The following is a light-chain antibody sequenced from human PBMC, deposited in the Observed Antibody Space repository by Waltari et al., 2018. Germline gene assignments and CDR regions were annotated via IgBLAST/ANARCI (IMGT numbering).Light chain of an antibody. J-gene: IGLJ2*01. CDR2: DVF. V-gene: IGLV2-14*03. CDR1: SSDDGGFNF. CDR3: SSYTASPPHVV. Sequence: QSALTQPASVSGSPGQSISIPCTGVSSDDGGFNFVSWYQQHPGKAPKLMIYDVFNRPSGVSTRFSGSKSDNAASLAISGLQAEDEAVYYCSSYTASPPHVVFGGGTKVTVL.